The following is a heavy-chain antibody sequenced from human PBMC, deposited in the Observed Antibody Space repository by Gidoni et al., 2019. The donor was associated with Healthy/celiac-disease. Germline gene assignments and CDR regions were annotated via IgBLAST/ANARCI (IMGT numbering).Heavy chain of an antibody. CDR1: GFTFDDYA. J-gene: IGHJ3*02. Sequence: EVQLVESGGGLVQPGRSLRLSCAASGFTFDDYAMHWVRQAPGKGLEWVSGISWNSGSIGYADSVKGRFTISRDNAKNSLYLQMNSLRAEDMALYYCAKAPTGQWVPYAFDIWGQGTMVTVSS. CDR2: ISWNSGSI. D-gene: IGHD1-1*01. CDR3: AKAPTGQWVPYAFDI. V-gene: IGHV3-9*03.